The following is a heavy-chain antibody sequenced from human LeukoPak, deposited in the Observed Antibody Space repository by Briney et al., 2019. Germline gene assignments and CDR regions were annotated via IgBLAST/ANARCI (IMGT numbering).Heavy chain of an antibody. Sequence: SETLSLTCAVSDYSISSGYYRGWIRQPPGKGLEWIGSIYHSGNTYFNPSLKSRVTISVDTSKNQFSLKLSSGTAADTAIYYCARHVHSSTYYSAFGLWGQGTMVTVSS. CDR2: IYHSGNT. D-gene: IGHD1-26*01. CDR3: ARHVHSSTYYSAFGL. J-gene: IGHJ3*01. V-gene: IGHV4-38-2*01. CDR1: DYSISSGYY.